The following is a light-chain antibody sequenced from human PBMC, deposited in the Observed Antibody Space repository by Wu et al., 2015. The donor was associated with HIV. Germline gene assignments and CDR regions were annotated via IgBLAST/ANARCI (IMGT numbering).Light chain of an antibody. CDR2: AAS. CDR3: QQYGNSPGT. V-gene: IGKV3-20*01. CDR1: QSVGNY. Sequence: EIVLTQSPVTPSLSPGERATLSCRASQSVGNYLAWYQQKPGQAPRLLIYAASSRATGIPDRFSGSGSGTDFTLTISRLESEDFGIYYCQQYGNSPGTFGQGTKVEIK. J-gene: IGKJ1*01.